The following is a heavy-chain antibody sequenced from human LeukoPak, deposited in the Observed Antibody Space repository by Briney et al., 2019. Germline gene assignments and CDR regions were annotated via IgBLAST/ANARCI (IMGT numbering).Heavy chain of an antibody. J-gene: IGHJ4*02. CDR1: TFTFSNYE. CDR2: ISRSGSTI. D-gene: IGHD5-12*01. CDR3: ASGYDLPY. V-gene: IGHV3-48*03. Sequence: GGSLRLSCAASTFTFSNYEMNLVRQAPGKGLEWISYISRSGSTIYYADSVKGRFTISRDNAKNSLYLQMNSLRAEDTAVYYCASGYDLPYWGQGTLVTVSS.